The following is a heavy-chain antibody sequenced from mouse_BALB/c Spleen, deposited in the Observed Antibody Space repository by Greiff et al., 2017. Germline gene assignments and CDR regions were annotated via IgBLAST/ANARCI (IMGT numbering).Heavy chain of an antibody. J-gene: IGHJ4*01. V-gene: IGHV5-6-3*01. Sequence: EVQLVESGGGLVQPGGSLKLSCAASGFTFSSYGMSWVRQTPDKRLELVATINSNGGSTYYPDSVKGRFTISRDNAKNTLYLQMSSLKSEDTAMYYCARGPSYYAMDYWGQGTSVTVSS. CDR2: INSNGGST. CDR3: ARGPSYYAMDY. CDR1: GFTFSSYG.